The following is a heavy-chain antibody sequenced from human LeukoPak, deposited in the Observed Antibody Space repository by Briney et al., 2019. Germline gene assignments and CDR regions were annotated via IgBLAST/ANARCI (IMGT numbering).Heavy chain of an antibody. Sequence: PSETLSLTCTVSDGSISSYYWGWIRQPPGKGLEWIGSIYYSGSTYYNPSLKSRVTISVDTSKNQFSLKLSSVTAADTAVYYCARDGVDFDWLSGYYGMDVWGQGTTVTVSS. V-gene: IGHV4-39*07. CDR2: IYYSGST. CDR1: DGSISSYY. D-gene: IGHD3-9*01. CDR3: ARDGVDFDWLSGYYGMDV. J-gene: IGHJ6*02.